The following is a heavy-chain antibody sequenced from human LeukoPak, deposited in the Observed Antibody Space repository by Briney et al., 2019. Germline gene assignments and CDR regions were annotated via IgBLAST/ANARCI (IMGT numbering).Heavy chain of an antibody. CDR1: GGSISSGSYY. J-gene: IGHJ6*03. Sequence: SETLSLTCTVSGGSISSGSYYWSWIRQPPGKGLEWIAYIYYSGSTNYNPSLKSRVTISVDTSKNQFSLKLSSVTAADTAVYYCAREALYCSGGSCHYYYYYMDVWGKGTTVTVSS. CDR3: AREALYCSGGSCHYYYYYMDV. CDR2: IYYSGST. D-gene: IGHD2-15*01. V-gene: IGHV4-61*01.